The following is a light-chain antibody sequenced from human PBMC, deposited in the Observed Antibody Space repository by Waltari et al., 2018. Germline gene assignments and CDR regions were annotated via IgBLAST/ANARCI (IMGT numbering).Light chain of an antibody. CDR2: DVS. V-gene: IGLV2-14*01. CDR3: SSFTSSTTGI. CDR1: SRDSGGYEY. J-gene: IGLJ2*01. Sequence: SALTQPDSVSGPPGQSITISCSGSSRDSGGYEYVSWYQQHPGKAPKVIIYDVSNRPSGVSTRFSGSKSGSSASLTISGLQAEDEADYYCSSFTSSTTGIFGGGTKLTVL.